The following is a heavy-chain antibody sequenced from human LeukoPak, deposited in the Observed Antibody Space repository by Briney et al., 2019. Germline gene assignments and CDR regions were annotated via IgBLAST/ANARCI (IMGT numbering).Heavy chain of an antibody. CDR3: ARLLSPAHTLFGVVWFDP. D-gene: IGHD3-3*01. Sequence: SETLSLTCTVSGGSISTSGSYWAWIRQPPGKDLEWIGRMYHSGSTYNNPSLKSRITTSLDTSKSQFTLKLNSVTAADTAVYYCARLLSPAHTLFGVVWFDPWGPGTLVTVSS. CDR1: GGSISTSGSY. J-gene: IGHJ5*02. V-gene: IGHV4-39*01. CDR2: MYHSGST.